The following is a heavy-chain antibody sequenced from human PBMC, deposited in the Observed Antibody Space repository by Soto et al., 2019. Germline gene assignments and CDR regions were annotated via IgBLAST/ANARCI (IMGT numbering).Heavy chain of an antibody. J-gene: IGHJ4*02. V-gene: IGHV4-39*01. D-gene: IGHD4-17*01. CDR2: IYYSGST. CDR1: GGSISSSSYY. Sequence: SETLSLTCTVSGGSISSSSYYWGWIRQPPGKGLEWIGSIYYSGSTYYNPSLKSRVTISVDTSKNQFSLQLNSVTPEDTAVYYCARGETTVTLVFDYWGQGTLVTVSS. CDR3: ARGETTVTLVFDY.